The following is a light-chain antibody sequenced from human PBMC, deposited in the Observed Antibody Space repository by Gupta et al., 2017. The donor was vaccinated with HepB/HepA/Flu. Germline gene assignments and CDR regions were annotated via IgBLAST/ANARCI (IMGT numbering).Light chain of an antibody. CDR2: DVS. J-gene: IGLJ2*01. CDR3: SSYTSSIYVV. Sequence: SSLTQPASVSGSPGQSIPISCTGTSSDVGGYNYVSWYQQHPGKAPKLMIYDVSNRPSGVSNRFSGSKSGNTASLTISGLQAEDEADYYCSSYTSSIYVVFGGGTKLTVL. V-gene: IGLV2-14*03. CDR1: SSDVGGYNY.